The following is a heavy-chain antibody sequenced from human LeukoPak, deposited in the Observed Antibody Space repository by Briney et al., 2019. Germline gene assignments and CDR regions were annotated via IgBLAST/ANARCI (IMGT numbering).Heavy chain of an antibody. CDR3: ARGGADFASGSYHNPLGY. V-gene: IGHV1-69*01. CDR1: GGIFSSYA. Sequence: ASVKVSCKASGGIFSSYAISWVRQAPGQGLEWMGGIIPIFDAPLYAQRFQDRVTITADDSTTTAYMELTSLRSEDTAVYYCARGGADFASGSYHNPLGYWGQGTLITVSS. J-gene: IGHJ4*02. CDR2: IIPIFDAP. D-gene: IGHD3-10*01.